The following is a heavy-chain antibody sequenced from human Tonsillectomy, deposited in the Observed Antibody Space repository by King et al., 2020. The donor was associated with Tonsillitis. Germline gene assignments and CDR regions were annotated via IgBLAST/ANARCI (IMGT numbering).Heavy chain of an antibody. D-gene: IGHD3-3*01. CDR1: GFTFSNYG. CDR2: ISYDGSIK. CDR3: AKDLAYDLWSGYLNYGMDV. Sequence: VQLVESGGGVVQPGRSLRLSCAASGFTFSNYGMHWVRQAPGKGLEWVAVISYDGSIKYYADSVKGRFTISRDNSKNTLYLQMNSLRADDTAVYYCAKDLAYDLWSGYLNYGMDVWGQGTTVTVSS. J-gene: IGHJ6*02. V-gene: IGHV3-30*18.